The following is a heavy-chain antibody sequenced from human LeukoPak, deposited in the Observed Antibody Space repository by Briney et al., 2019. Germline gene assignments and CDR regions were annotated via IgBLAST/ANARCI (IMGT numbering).Heavy chain of an antibody. CDR3: ASVPQNDDSSGYHDYFDY. CDR2: IYYSGST. CDR1: SGSISSSSYY. J-gene: IGHJ4*02. Sequence: SETLSLPCTVSSGSISSSSYYWGWIRQPRGKGLEWIGSIYYSGSTYYNPSLKSRVTISVDTPKNQFSLKLSSATDADTAVYYCASVPQNDDSSGYHDYFDYWGQGTLVTVSS. V-gene: IGHV4-39*01. D-gene: IGHD3-22*01.